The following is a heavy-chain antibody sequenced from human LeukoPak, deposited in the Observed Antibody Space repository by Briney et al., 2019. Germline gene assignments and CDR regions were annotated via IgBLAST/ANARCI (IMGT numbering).Heavy chain of an antibody. V-gene: IGHV4-59*01. CDR3: ARGVAAAGNYYFDY. D-gene: IGHD6-13*01. J-gene: IGHJ4*02. Sequence: SETLSLTCTVSGGSISSYYWSWIRQPPGKGLEWIGYIYYSGSTNYNPSLKSRVTISVDTSKNQFPLKLSSVTAADTAVYYCARGVAAAGNYYFDYWGQGTLVTVSS. CDR2: IYYSGST. CDR1: GGSISSYY.